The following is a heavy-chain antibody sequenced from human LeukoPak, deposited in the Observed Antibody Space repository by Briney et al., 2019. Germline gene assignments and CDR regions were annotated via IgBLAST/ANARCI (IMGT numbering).Heavy chain of an antibody. D-gene: IGHD3-9*01. J-gene: IGHJ4*02. CDR3: VRDMEPLRYFDT. V-gene: IGHV3-23*01. Sequence: PGGSLRLSCTGSGFIFSRYAVSWVRHAPGKGLEWVSAISKNTVDTYYANSVKGRLTISRDSSKNTVYLQMNSLRAEDTAVYYCVRDMEPLRYFDTWGQGTLVTVSS. CDR1: GFIFSRYA. CDR2: ISKNTVDT.